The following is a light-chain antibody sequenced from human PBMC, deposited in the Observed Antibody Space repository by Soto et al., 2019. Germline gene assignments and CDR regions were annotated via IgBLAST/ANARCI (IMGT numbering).Light chain of an antibody. CDR1: QTISSW. V-gene: IGKV1-5*01. CDR3: QQYNSYS. J-gene: IGKJ1*01. CDR2: HAS. Sequence: IQMTQSPSTLSGSVGDRVTITCRASQTISSWLAWYQQKPGKAPKVLIYHASNLQSGVPSRFSGSGSGTEFTLTISSLQPDDFATYYCQQYNSYSFGQGTKVDIK.